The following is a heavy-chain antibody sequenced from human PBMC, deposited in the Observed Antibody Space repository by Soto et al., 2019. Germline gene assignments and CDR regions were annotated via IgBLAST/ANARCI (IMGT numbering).Heavy chain of an antibody. CDR2: ISSNGGST. CDR1: GFTFSSYA. D-gene: IGHD3-9*01. J-gene: IGHJ5*02. CDR3: VKDATYYDILTCYGRTKAQYNWFDP. V-gene: IGHV3-64D*06. Sequence: PGGSLRLSCSASGFTFSSYAMHWVRQAPGKGLEYVSAISSNGGSTYYADSVKGRFTISRDNSKNTLYLQMSSLRAEDTAVYYCVKDATYYDILTCYGRTKAQYNWFDPWGQGTLVTVAS.